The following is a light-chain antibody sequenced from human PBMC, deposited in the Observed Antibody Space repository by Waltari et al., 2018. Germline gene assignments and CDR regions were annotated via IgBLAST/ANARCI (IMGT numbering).Light chain of an antibody. J-gene: IGLJ3*02. CDR3: CSYAGSWIWV. CDR1: NSDVGNYNL. Sequence: QAALTQPASVSGSPGQSITISCTGSNSDVGNYNLVPWYQKHPGKAPKLIIYEVTNRPSGISYRFSGLKTGNTASLTISGLQAEDEADYYCCSYAGSWIWVFGGGTELTVL. V-gene: IGLV2-23*02. CDR2: EVT.